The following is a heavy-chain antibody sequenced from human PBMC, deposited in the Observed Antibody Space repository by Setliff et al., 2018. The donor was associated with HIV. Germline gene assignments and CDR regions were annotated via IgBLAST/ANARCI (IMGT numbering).Heavy chain of an antibody. CDR1: GGTFSSYA. D-gene: IGHD3-3*01. CDR2: INPDTGGT. Sequence: ASVKVSCKASGGTFSSYAISWVRQAPGQGLEWMGRINPDTGGTNYAQKFQGRVTMTRDTSTSTVYMELSSLRSDDTAVYYCAREGGREYDFWSGYYRPYYYYMDVWGKGTTVTVSS. J-gene: IGHJ6*03. CDR3: AREGGREYDFWSGYYRPYYYYMDV. V-gene: IGHV1-2*06.